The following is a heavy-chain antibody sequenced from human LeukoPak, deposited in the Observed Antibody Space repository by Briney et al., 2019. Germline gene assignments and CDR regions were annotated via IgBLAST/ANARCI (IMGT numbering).Heavy chain of an antibody. D-gene: IGHD1-26*01. CDR1: GGSISYYY. CDR3: ARAAAKWELLEDWYFDL. CDR2: IYTSGST. V-gene: IGHV4-4*08. J-gene: IGHJ2*01. Sequence: SETLSLTCTVSGGSISYYYWSWIRQPPGKGLEWIGYIYTSGSTNYNPSLKSRVTISVDTSKNQFSLKLSSVTAADTAVYYCARAAAKWELLEDWYFDLWGRGTLVTVSS.